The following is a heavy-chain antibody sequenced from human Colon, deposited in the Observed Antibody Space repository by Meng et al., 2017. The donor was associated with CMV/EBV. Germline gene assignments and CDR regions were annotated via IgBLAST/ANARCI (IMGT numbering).Heavy chain of an antibody. D-gene: IGHD3-3*01. CDR1: TFNQYY. V-gene: IGHV3-11*01. CDR2: IDGTGSII. CDR3: ARNRDYDFWTGYPNWFDP. Sequence: TFNQYYMTWVRQAPGKGLEWVAYIDGTGSIIHYTDSVKGRFTISRDTARKSLYLQMNSLRAEDTAVYYCARNRDYDFWTGYPNWFDPWGQGTLVTVSS. J-gene: IGHJ5*02.